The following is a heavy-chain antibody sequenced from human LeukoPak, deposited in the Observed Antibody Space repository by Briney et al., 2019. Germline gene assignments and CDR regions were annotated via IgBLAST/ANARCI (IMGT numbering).Heavy chain of an antibody. J-gene: IGHJ5*02. CDR1: GGSFSGYY. Sequence: SETLSLTCAVYGGSFSGYYWSWIRQPPGKGLEGIGEINHSGSTNYNPSLKSRVTISVDTSKNQFSLKLSSVTAADTAVYYCARGGRVVVAATPTNWFDPWGQGTLVTVSS. CDR2: INHSGST. V-gene: IGHV4-34*01. D-gene: IGHD2-15*01. CDR3: ARGGRVVVAATPTNWFDP.